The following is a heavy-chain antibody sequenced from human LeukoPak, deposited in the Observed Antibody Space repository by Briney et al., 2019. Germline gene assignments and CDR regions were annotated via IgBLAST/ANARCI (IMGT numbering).Heavy chain of an antibody. CDR1: GGSISGHY. D-gene: IGHD1-14*01. V-gene: IGHV4-4*09. Sequence: SETLSLTCTVSGGSISGHYWSCIRQSPGRGLEWIGNIWTSGITKYTPSINSRVTILIDTSNSQVYLKVRSMTGADTAVYYCARQAQDGTEHYFDPWGQGTLVTVSS. CDR3: ARQAQDGTEHYFDP. J-gene: IGHJ5*02. CDR2: IWTSGIT.